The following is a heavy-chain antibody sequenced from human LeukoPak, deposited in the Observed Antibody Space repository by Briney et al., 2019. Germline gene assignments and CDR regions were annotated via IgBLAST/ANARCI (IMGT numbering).Heavy chain of an antibody. D-gene: IGHD4-11*01. V-gene: IGHV3-33*01. CDR3: ARDREGYSNYSGYYYYMDV. Sequence: PGGSLRLSCAASGFTFSSYGMHWVRQAPGKGLEWVAVIWYDGSNKYYADSVKGRFTISRDNSKNTLYLQMNSLRAEDTAVYYCARDREGYSNYSGYYYYMDVRGKGTTVTVSS. CDR1: GFTFSSYG. CDR2: IWYDGSNK. J-gene: IGHJ6*03.